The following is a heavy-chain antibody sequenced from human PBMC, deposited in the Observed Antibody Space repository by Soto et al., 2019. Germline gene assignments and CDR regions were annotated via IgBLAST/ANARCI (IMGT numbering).Heavy chain of an antibody. CDR2: ISGSGDNT. J-gene: IGHJ4*02. CDR1: GFSFDDYA. V-gene: IGHV3-23*01. D-gene: IGHD5-12*01. Sequence: EVQLLESGGGLVQPGGSLRLSCAASGFSFDDYAMTWVRQAAGKGLEWVSAISGSGDNTYYGDSVKGRFTISRDNSKNTLHLQLNSLRAEDTALYYCAKEYYSGYDLAYFDYWGQRTLVTVSS. CDR3: AKEYYSGYDLAYFDY.